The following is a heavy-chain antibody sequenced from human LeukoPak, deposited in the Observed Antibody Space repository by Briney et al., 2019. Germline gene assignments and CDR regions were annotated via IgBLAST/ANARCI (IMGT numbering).Heavy chain of an antibody. D-gene: IGHD3-3*01. Sequence: GGSLRHSCAASGFTFSSYEMNWVRQAPGKGLEWVSYISSSGSTIYYADSVKGRFTISRDNAKNSLYLQMNSLRAEDTAVYYCARVVTIFGVVIGFDPWGQGTLVTVSS. J-gene: IGHJ5*02. CDR3: ARVVTIFGVVIGFDP. V-gene: IGHV3-48*03. CDR2: ISSSGSTI. CDR1: GFTFSSYE.